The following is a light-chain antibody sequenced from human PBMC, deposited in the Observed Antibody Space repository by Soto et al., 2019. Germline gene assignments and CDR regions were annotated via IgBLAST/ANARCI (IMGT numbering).Light chain of an antibody. CDR1: RSIRTY. J-gene: IGKJ3*01. V-gene: IGKV1-39*01. CDR3: QQSYSSPRFT. CDR2: ATS. Sequence: DIQMTQSPSSLSASVGDRVTISCRASRSIRTYLNWYQLKPGKAPKLLIYATSTLQNGVPSRFSGSGSETDFTLTISSLQPEDFATYYCQQSYSSPRFTFGPGTKVDFK.